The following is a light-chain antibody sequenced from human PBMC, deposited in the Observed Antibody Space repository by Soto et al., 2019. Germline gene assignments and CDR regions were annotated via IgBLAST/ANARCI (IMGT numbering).Light chain of an antibody. J-gene: IGKJ5*01. V-gene: IGKV3-11*01. CDR3: QQRSNWIT. CDR2: DAS. CDR1: QSITKY. Sequence: EILLPQSPATLSLSPGERATLSCRASQSITKYLAWFQQKPGQAPRLLIYDASNRATGIPGRFSGSGSGTVCTLTISSLEPEDFAVYYCQQRSNWITFGQGTRLEIK.